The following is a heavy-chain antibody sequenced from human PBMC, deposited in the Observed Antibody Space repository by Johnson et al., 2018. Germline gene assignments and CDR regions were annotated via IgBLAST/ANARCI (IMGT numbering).Heavy chain of an antibody. V-gene: IGHV1-8*01. J-gene: IGHJ6*03. CDR1: GYTFTTYD. CDR2: LNPNSGNT. D-gene: IGHD5-18*01. CDR3: AKEGESTRGYSYGYYYYYYMDV. Sequence: QVQLVQSGAEVKKXGASVKVXCKASGYTFTTYDINWVRQATGQGLEWMGWLNPNSGNTGYAHKFQGRVTMTRNTSISTAYMELKRLRAGDTALYYCAKEGESTRGYSYGYYYYYYMDVWGKGTTVTVSS.